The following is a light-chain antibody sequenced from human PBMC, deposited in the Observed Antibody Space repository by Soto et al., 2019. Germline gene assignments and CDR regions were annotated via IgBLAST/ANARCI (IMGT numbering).Light chain of an antibody. CDR2: DVS. J-gene: IGLJ1*01. Sequence: QSVLTQPASLSGSPGQSITISCTGTSSDVGGYRYVSWYQHHPGKAPKLMIYDVSYRPSGVSDRFSGSKSGNTASLTISGLQAEDEADYYCSSYTSSVTYVFGTGTKVTVL. CDR3: SSYTSSVTYV. CDR1: SSDVGGYRY. V-gene: IGLV2-14*03.